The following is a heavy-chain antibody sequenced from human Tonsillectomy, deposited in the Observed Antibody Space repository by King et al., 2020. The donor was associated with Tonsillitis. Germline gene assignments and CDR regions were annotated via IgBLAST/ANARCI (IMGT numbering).Heavy chain of an antibody. CDR3: ATQGVGFYGDYKKPYYYYGMDV. CDR1: GGSISSSNW. V-gene: IGHV4-4*02. Sequence: QLQESGPGLVKPSGTLSLTCAVSGGSISSSNWWSWVRQPPGKGLEWIGEIYHSGSTNYNPSLKSRVTISVDKSKNQFSLKLSSVTAADTAVYYCATQGVGFYGDYKKPYYYYGMDVWGQGTTVTVSS. CDR2: IYHSGST. J-gene: IGHJ6*02. D-gene: IGHD4-17*01.